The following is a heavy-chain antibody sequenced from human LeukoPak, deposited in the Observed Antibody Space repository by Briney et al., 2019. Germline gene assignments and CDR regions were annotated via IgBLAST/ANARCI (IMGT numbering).Heavy chain of an antibody. CDR1: GFTFSSYA. V-gene: IGHV3-23*01. J-gene: IGHJ4*02. Sequence: PGGSLRLSCAASGFTFSSYAMSWVRQAPGKGLEWVSAISGSGGSTYYADSVKGRFTISRDNPKNTLYLQMNSLRAEDTAVYYCAKADSSGYLFDYWGQGTLVTVSS. CDR3: AKADSSGYLFDY. CDR2: ISGSGGST. D-gene: IGHD3-22*01.